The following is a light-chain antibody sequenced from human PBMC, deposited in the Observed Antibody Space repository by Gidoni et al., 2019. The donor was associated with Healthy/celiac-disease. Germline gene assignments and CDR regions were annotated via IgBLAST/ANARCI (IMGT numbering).Light chain of an antibody. CDR1: QSISSF. Sequence: DIQMTQSPSSLSASVGDRVTITCRASQSISSFLNWYQQKPGKAPKLLIYAAFSLQRGVPSRFSGSGSGTDFTLTISSLQPDDFATYYCQQSFTTPLTFGGGTKVEIK. V-gene: IGKV1-39*01. J-gene: IGKJ4*01. CDR3: QQSFTTPLT. CDR2: AAF.